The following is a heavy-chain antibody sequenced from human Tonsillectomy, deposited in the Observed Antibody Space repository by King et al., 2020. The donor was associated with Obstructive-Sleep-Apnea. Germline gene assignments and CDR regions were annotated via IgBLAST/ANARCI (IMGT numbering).Heavy chain of an antibody. D-gene: IGHD3-22*01. V-gene: IGHV3-30-3*01. Sequence: VQLVESGGGVVQPGRSLRLSCAASGFTFSSYSMHWVRQAPGKGLEWVALISYDGYKKYYADSVKGRFPISRDNSKSALFLQMNSLRAEDTAVYYCAYFDSSGYYSYFDYWGQGTLVTVSS. J-gene: IGHJ4*02. CDR1: GFTFSSYS. CDR3: AYFDSSGYYSYFDY. CDR2: ISYDGYKK.